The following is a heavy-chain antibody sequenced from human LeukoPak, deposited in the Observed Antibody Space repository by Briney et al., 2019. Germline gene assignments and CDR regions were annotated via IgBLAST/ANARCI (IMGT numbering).Heavy chain of an antibody. V-gene: IGHV1-46*01. D-gene: IGHD3-22*01. CDR1: GYTFTSYY. J-gene: IGHJ3*02. CDR3: ARAHAYYYDSSGYSPGGAFDI. CDR2: INPSGGST. Sequence: GSSVKVSCKPSGYTFTSYYMHWVRPAPAQGLEWMGIINPSGGSTSYAQQFQGRVNMTRDTSTSTVYMELSSLKSEDTAVYYSARAHAYYYDSSGYSPGGAFDIWGQGTMVTVSS.